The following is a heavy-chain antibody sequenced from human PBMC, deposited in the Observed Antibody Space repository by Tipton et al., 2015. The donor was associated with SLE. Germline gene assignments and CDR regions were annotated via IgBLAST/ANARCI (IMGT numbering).Heavy chain of an antibody. V-gene: IGHV1-69*15. D-gene: IGHD1-26*01. J-gene: IGHJ6*02. CDR2: IIPIFGTS. CDR3: ARAFEVGSTIVDGNGMDV. CDR1: GGTFSSYA. Sequence: QSGAEVKKPGSSVKVSCKASGGTFSSYAISWVRQAPGQGLEWMGRIIPIFGTSNNAQKFQGRVTITADESTSTAYMELSSLRSEDTAVYYCARAFEVGSTIVDGNGMDVWGQGTTVTVSS.